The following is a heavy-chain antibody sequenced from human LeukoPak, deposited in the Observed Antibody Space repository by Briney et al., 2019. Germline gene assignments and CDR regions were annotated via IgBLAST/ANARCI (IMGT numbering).Heavy chain of an antibody. CDR3: ALATGGPFDY. V-gene: IGHV3-30*04. J-gene: IGHJ4*02. D-gene: IGHD1-1*01. Sequence: GGSLRLSCAASGFTFSSYAMHWVRQAPGKGLEWVAVISYDGSNKYYADSVKGRFTISRDNSKNTLYLQMNSLRAEDTAVYYCALATGGPFDYWGQGTLVTVSS. CDR1: GFTFSSYA. CDR2: ISYDGSNK.